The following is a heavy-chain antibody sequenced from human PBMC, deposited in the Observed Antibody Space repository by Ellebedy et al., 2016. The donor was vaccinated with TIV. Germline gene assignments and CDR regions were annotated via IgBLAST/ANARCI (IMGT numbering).Heavy chain of an antibody. J-gene: IGHJ4*02. CDR2: IDPSDSYT. CDR3: ARYSGSYGGYDY. D-gene: IGHD1-26*01. CDR1: GYSFSTFW. V-gene: IGHV5-10-1*01. Sequence: GESLKISCKGSGYSFSTFWVIWVRQRPGKGLESMGRIDPSDSYTNYSPSFQGQVTMSADTSISTAYLEWSSLKASDTAIYYCARYSGSYGGYDYWGQGTLVTVSS.